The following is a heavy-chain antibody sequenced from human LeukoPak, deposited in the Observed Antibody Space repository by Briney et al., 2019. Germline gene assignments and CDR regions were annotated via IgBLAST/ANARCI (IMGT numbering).Heavy chain of an antibody. Sequence: PGGSLRLSCAASGFTFSSYEMIWVCQAPGKGLECVSYISGSGRTIYYADSVKGRFTISRDNAKNSLYLQMNSLRAEDTAVYYCAFWAEDAFDIWGQGTMVTVSS. V-gene: IGHV3-48*03. CDR2: ISGSGRTI. D-gene: IGHD3-16*01. CDR3: AFWAEDAFDI. J-gene: IGHJ3*02. CDR1: GFTFSSYE.